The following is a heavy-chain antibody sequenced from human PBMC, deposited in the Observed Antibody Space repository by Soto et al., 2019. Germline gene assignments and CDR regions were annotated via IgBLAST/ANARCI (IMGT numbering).Heavy chain of an antibody. Sequence: QVQLVQSGAEAKKPGASLRVSCKVSGFSLSNFYIHWVRQAPGQGLEWMGIINPSDGGTNYAQRFQARGTKTRDTSTGPVYMELSRLRSGDTAVYYCSRGGGVTVGDLRYWFDPWGQGTLVTVSS. D-gene: IGHD3-16*01. V-gene: IGHV1-46*01. CDR1: GFSLSNFY. J-gene: IGHJ5*02. CDR2: INPSDGGT. CDR3: SRGGGVTVGDLRYWFDP.